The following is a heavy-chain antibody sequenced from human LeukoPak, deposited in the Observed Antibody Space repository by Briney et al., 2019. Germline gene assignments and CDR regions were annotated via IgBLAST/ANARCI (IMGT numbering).Heavy chain of an antibody. CDR3: AKDLWSGGSCCDAFDI. Sequence: GGSLRLSCAASGFTFSSYAMSCVRQAPGKGLEWVSGISGSGGSTYYADAVKGRFTISRDNSKNTLYLQMNSLRVEDTAVYYCAKDLWSGGSCCDAFDIWGQGTMVTVSS. D-gene: IGHD2-15*01. CDR2: ISGSGGST. V-gene: IGHV3-23*01. CDR1: GFTFSSYA. J-gene: IGHJ3*02.